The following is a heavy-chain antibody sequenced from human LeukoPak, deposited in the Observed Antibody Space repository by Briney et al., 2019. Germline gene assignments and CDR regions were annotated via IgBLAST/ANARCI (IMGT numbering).Heavy chain of an antibody. D-gene: IGHD2-15*01. CDR1: GFTFSSYG. CDR2: IWYDGSNK. CDR3: AREVRYCSGGSCYPYYYYYGMDV. V-gene: IGHV3-33*01. Sequence: GRSLRLSCAASGFTFSSYGMHWVRQAPGKGLEWVAVIWYDGSNKYYADSVKGRFTISRDNSKTTLYLQMNSLRAEDTAVYYCAREVRYCSGGSCYPYYYYYGMDVWGQGTTVTVSS. J-gene: IGHJ6*02.